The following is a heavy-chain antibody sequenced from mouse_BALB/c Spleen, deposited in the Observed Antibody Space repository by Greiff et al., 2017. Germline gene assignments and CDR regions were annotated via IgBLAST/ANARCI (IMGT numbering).Heavy chain of an antibody. CDR3: ARSEGGFAY. CDR2: ISSGSSTI. J-gene: IGHJ3*01. V-gene: IGHV5-17*02. Sequence: DVMLVESGGGLVQPGGSRKLSCAASGFTFSSFGMHWVRQAPEKGLEWVAYISSGSSTIYYADTVKGRFTISRDNPKNTLFLQMTSLRSEDTAMYYCARSEGGFAYWGQGTLVTVSA. CDR1: GFTFSSFG.